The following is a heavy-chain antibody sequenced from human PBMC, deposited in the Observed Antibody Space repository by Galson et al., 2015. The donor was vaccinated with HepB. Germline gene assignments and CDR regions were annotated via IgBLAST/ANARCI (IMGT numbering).Heavy chain of an antibody. Sequence: SLRLSCAASGFTVSSNYMSWVRQAPGKGLEWVSVIYSGGSTYYADSVKGRFTISRDNSKNTLFLQMNSLRPEDTAVYYCAKGDASNWLDYWGQGTLVTVSS. CDR2: IYSGGST. D-gene: IGHD6-13*01. J-gene: IGHJ4*02. CDR1: GFTVSSNY. CDR3: AKGDASNWLDY. V-gene: IGHV3-53*05.